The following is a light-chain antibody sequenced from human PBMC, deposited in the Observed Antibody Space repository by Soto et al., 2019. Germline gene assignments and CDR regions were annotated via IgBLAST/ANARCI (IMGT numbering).Light chain of an antibody. J-gene: IGKJ5*01. V-gene: IGKV1-5*01. CDR1: QSIGSW. Sequence: DIHMSQSPSTLSASLGEKVNINCRASQSIGSWLAWYQQKPGKAPNLLIYAASSLQSGVPSRFSGSGSGTEFTLTIGGLQPDDFATYYCQQFNSYPITSGQGVRLEI. CDR3: QQFNSYPIT. CDR2: AAS.